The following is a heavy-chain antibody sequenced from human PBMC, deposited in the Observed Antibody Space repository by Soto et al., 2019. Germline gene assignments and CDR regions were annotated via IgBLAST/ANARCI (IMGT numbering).Heavy chain of an antibody. CDR2: IYYSGST. J-gene: IGHJ4*02. V-gene: IGHV4-31*03. Sequence: SETLSLTCTVSGGSISSGGYYWSWIRQHPGKGLEWIGYIYYSGSTYYNPSLKSRVTISVDTSKNQFSLKLSSVTAADTAVYYCARDKGMYGSPIDYWGQGTLVTVSS. CDR1: GGSISSGGYY. CDR3: ARDKGMYGSPIDY. D-gene: IGHD2-8*02.